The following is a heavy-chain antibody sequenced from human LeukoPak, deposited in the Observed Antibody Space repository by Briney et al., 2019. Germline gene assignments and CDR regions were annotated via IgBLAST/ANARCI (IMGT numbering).Heavy chain of an antibody. CDR2: IYPGDSDT. Sequence: GESLNISCQGSGYSFTSYWIGWVPQMPGKGREWLGIIYPGDSDTRYSPSFQGQVTISADKSISTAYLQWSSLKASDTAMYYCARCGYSGYDPSWAIYYGMDVWGQGTTVTVSS. J-gene: IGHJ6*02. V-gene: IGHV5-51*01. CDR3: ARCGYSGYDPSWAIYYGMDV. D-gene: IGHD5-12*01. CDR1: GYSFTSYW.